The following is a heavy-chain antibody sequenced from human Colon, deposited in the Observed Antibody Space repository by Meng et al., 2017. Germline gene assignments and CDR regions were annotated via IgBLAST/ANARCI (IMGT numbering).Heavy chain of an antibody. CDR2: INHSGST. Sequence: QLQLQQWGAGLLNPAESLSLPCAVSGGSFSGYSWSWSRQPPGKGLEWIGEINHSGSTNYNPSLKSRVTISVDTSKNQFSLKLSSVTAADTAVYYCARGLFDYWGQGTLVTVSS. CDR3: ARGLFDY. V-gene: IGHV4-34*01. J-gene: IGHJ4*02. CDR1: GGSFSGYS.